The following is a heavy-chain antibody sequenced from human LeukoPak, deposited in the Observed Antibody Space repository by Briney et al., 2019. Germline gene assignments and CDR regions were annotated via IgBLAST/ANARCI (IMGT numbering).Heavy chain of an antibody. Sequence: PSETLSLTCAVYGGPFSGYYWSWIRQPPGKGLEWIGEINHSGSTNYNPSLKSRVTISVDTSKNQFSLKLGSVTAADTAVYYCARRKDIVVVPAVRGAFDYWGQGTLVTVSS. CDR3: ARRKDIVVVPAVRGAFDY. J-gene: IGHJ4*02. V-gene: IGHV4-34*01. D-gene: IGHD2-2*01. CDR2: INHSGST. CDR1: GGPFSGYY.